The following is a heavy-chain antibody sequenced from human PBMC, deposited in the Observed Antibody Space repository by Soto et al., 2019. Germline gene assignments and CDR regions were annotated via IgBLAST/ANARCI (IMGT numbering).Heavy chain of an antibody. Sequence: QLQLQESGPGLVKPSETLSLTCTVSGGSISDDTYYWGWIRQPPGKGLEWIGSIYYSGTSSYNPSLKSRVTMSVDTSKKQLSLRLSSVTAADTAVYCCARLHCDSPNCVPLDPWGQGTLVIVSS. CDR1: GGSISDDTYY. V-gene: IGHV4-39*01. CDR3: ARLHCDSPNCVPLDP. CDR2: IYYSGTS. D-gene: IGHD2-2*01. J-gene: IGHJ5*02.